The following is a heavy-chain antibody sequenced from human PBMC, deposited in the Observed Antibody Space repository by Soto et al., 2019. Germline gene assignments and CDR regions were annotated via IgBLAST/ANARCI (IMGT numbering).Heavy chain of an antibody. Sequence: FLTCTVCGGSISSSSYYCGWIRQPPGKGLEWIGSIYYSGSTYYNPSLKSRVTISVDTSKNQFSLKLSSVTAADTAVYYCASHAVEVVVAASFDPWGQGTLVTVSS. CDR3: ASHAVEVVVAASFDP. V-gene: IGHV4-39*01. CDR1: GGSISSSSYY. D-gene: IGHD2-15*01. CDR2: IYYSGST. J-gene: IGHJ5*02.